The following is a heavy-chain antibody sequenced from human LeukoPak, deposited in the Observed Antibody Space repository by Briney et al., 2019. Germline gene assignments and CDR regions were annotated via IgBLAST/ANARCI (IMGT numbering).Heavy chain of an antibody. J-gene: IGHJ3*01. V-gene: IGHV3-23*01. CDR3: AKIFTRSSRLTYVYGFSEVDAFDV. D-gene: IGHD2-2*01. CDR1: GFTFSSYA. CDR2: ISGSGGST. Sequence: PGGSLRLSCAASGFTFSSYAMSWVRQAPGKGLEWVSAISGSGGSTYYADSVKGRFTISRDNSKNTLYLQLNSLRAEDTAVYYCAKIFTRSSRLTYVYGFSEVDAFDVWGQGTMVTVSS.